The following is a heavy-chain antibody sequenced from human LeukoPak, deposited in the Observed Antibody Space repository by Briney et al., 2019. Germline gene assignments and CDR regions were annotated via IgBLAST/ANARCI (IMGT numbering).Heavy chain of an antibody. CDR3: ARLVVVAARRTTPPVYKDV. CDR2: IIPLFGTA. CDR1: GGTFSSYA. V-gene: IGHV1-69*01. J-gene: IGHJ6*03. D-gene: IGHD2-15*01. Sequence: GSSVKVSCKASGGTFSSYAISWVRQAPGQGLEWMGGIIPLFGTANYAQKFQGRVTITADESTSTAYMELSSLRSEDTAVYYCARLVVVAARRTTPPVYKDVWGKGTTVTVSS.